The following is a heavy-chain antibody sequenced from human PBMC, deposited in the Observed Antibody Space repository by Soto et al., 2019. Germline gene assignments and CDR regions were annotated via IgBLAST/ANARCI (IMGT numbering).Heavy chain of an antibody. CDR3: ARGRTCKGASCYGGGDY. D-gene: IGHD2-15*01. V-gene: IGHV3-21*02. CDR2: ISSDDNYI. CDR1: GFIFSDYS. Sequence: EVQLVESGGGLVKPGGSLRLSCAASGFIFSDYSMNWMRQAPGKGLEWVASISSDDNYIYYRDSVEGRFTISRDNAKNSLDLQMTRLGADDPAVYYCARGRTCKGASCYGGGDYWGQGTLVTVSS. J-gene: IGHJ4*02.